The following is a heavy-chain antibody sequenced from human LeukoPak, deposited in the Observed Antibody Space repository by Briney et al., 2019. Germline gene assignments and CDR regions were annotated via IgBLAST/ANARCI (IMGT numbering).Heavy chain of an antibody. J-gene: IGHJ4*02. D-gene: IGHD3-10*01. V-gene: IGHV3-23*01. Sequence: TGGSLRLSCAVSGFTFRKYAMTWVRQAPGKGLEWVSGINDSGSSTYYADSVNGRLTISRDNAKNTVYLQMNSLRVEDTAVYYCTKGLYGSGISPDFWGQGTLVTLSS. CDR1: GFTFRKYA. CDR2: INDSGSST. CDR3: TKGLYGSGISPDF.